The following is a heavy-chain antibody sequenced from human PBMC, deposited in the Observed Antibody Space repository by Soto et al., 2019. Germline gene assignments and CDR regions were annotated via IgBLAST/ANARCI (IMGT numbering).Heavy chain of an antibody. CDR1: GYTLTELS. CDR2: FDPEDGET. J-gene: IGHJ4*02. Sequence: ASVEVSCKVSGYTLTELSMHWVRQAPGKGLEWMGGFDPEDGETTYAQKFQGRVTITENTSTDTAYMELSSLRSEDTAVYYCATEMGYGSGSYSPFDYWGQGTLVTVSS. D-gene: IGHD3-10*01. V-gene: IGHV1-24*01. CDR3: ATEMGYGSGSYSPFDY.